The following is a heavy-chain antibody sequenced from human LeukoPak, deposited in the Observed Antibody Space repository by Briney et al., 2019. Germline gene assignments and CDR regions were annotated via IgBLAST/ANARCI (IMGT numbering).Heavy chain of an antibody. V-gene: IGHV1-69*05. CDR2: IIPIFGTA. CDR3: AGSIAAAYYYYYYMDV. D-gene: IGHD6-13*01. CDR1: GGTFSSYA. J-gene: IGHJ6*03. Sequence: SVKVSCXASGGTFSSYAISWVRQAPGQGLVWMGRIIPIFGTANYAQKFQGRVTITTDESTSTAYMELSSLRSEDTAVYYCAGSIAAAYYYYYYMDVWGKGTTVTVSS.